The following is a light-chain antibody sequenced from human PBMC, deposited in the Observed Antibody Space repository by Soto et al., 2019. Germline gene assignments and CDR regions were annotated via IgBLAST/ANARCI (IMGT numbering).Light chain of an antibody. CDR3: QQYGSSPLT. CDR2: GTS. Sequence: EIVLTQSPGTLSLSPGERATLSCRASQYVSTTFFAWYLQKPGQAPRLLIYGTSNRATGIPDRFSGSGSGTDFTLTISRPEPEDFAVYYCQQYGSSPLTFGGGTRMEIK. J-gene: IGKJ4*01. V-gene: IGKV3-20*01. CDR1: QYVSTTF.